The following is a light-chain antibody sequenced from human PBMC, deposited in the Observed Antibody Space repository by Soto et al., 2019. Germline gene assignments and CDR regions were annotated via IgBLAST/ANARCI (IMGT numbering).Light chain of an antibody. CDR2: AVS. J-gene: IGKJ5*01. Sequence: IQMPHSLPSLHAYGVDRVTIICRASPDITNYLNWYQQKPGQAPKLMIYAVSKLATGVPSRFSGSGSGTDFNFTISRLQPEDIATYVGQQLDDLPLTFGQGT. CDR1: PDITNY. CDR3: QQLDDLPLT. V-gene: IGKV1-33*01.